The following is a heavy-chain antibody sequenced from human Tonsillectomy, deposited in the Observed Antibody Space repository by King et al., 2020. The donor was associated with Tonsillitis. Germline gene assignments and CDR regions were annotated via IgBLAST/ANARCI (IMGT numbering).Heavy chain of an antibody. V-gene: IGHV5-51*01. D-gene: IGHD6-13*01. CDR2: IYPSDSDA. CDR3: ARXMXSSWSPIDY. J-gene: IGHJ4*02. Sequence: QLVQSGAEVKKPGESLKISCKGSGYRFNTYWIAWVRQMPGKGLEWVGIIYPSDSDARYSPSFEGQVTIXTDKFISAAYMQWSSLQASDTAMYYCARXMXSSWSPIDYWGQXTLVTVSS. CDR1: GYRFNTYW.